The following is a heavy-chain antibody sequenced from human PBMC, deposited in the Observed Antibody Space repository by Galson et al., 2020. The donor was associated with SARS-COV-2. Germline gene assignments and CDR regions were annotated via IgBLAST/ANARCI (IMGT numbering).Heavy chain of an antibody. CDR3: ARVTQLIGGEVVSNWFDP. D-gene: IGHD3-16*01. V-gene: IGHV2-70*11. CDR2: IDWDDDK. J-gene: IGHJ5*02. Sequence: SGPTLVKPTQTLTLTCTFSGFSLTTTGMCVSWLRQPPGKALEWLARIDWDDDKYYSTSLKTRLTISKDTSKNQVVLTMTNMDPVDTATYYCARVTQLIGGEVVSNWFDPWGQGTLVTVSS. CDR1: GFSLTTTGMC.